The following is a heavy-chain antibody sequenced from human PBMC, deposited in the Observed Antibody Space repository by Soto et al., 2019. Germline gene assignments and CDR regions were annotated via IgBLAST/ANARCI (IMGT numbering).Heavy chain of an antibody. J-gene: IGHJ4*02. V-gene: IGHV4-31*03. Sequence: SETLSLTCTVSGSSISSGGYYWSWIRQHPGKGLEWIGYIYYSGSTYYNPSLKSRVTISVDTSKNQFSLKLSSVTAADTAVYYCARGRSSTSPYPIGYWGQGTLVTVSS. CDR3: ARGRSSTSPYPIGY. CDR2: IYYSGST. D-gene: IGHD2-2*01. CDR1: GSSISSGGYY.